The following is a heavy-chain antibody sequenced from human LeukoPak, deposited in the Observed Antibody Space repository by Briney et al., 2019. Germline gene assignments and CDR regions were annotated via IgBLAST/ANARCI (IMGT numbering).Heavy chain of an antibody. Sequence: PGGSLRLSCAASGFTFSNYAMNWVRQAPGKGLEWVSAISGSGGSTYYADSVKGRFTISRDNSKNTLYLQMNSLRAEDTAVYCCRYFLPHFDYWGQGTLVTVSS. D-gene: IGHD2/OR15-2a*01. V-gene: IGHV3-23*01. J-gene: IGHJ4*02. CDR3: RYFLPHFDY. CDR1: GFTFSNYA. CDR2: ISGSGGST.